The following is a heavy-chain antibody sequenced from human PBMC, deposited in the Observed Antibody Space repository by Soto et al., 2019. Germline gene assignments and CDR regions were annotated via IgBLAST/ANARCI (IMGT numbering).Heavy chain of an antibody. J-gene: IGHJ6*02. Sequence: WDPPSLTCPVTGAPISSYYWRWIRHPTGKGLEWIGYIYYSWSTNYNPSLKSRVTISVDTSKNQFSLKLSSATAADTAVYYCARGGLVVMGYYYGMDVWGQGSTV. V-gene: IGHV4-59*07. CDR2: IYYSWST. CDR3: ARGGLVVMGYYYGMDV. CDR1: GAPISSYY. D-gene: IGHD3-22*01.